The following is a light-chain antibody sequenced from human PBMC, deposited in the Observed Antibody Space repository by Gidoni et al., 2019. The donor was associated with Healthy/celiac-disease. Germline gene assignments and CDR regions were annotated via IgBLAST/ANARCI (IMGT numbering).Light chain of an antibody. CDR3: QSYDSSLSGYV. J-gene: IGLJ1*01. Sequence: QSVLTQPPSVSGAPGQRVTISCTGSSSNIGAGYDVPWYQQLPGTAPKLLIYGNSNRPSGVPYRFSGSKSGTSASLAITGLQAEDEADYYCQSYDSSLSGYVFGTGTKVTVL. CDR1: SSNIGAGYD. V-gene: IGLV1-40*01. CDR2: GNS.